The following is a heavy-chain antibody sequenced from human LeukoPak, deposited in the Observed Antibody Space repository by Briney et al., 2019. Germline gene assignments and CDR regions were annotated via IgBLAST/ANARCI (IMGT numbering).Heavy chain of an antibody. CDR1: GYTLTSYA. V-gene: IGHV1-46*01. CDR2: INPSGGST. Sequence: GASVKVSCKASGYTLTSYAIHWVRQAPGQGLEWMGIINPSGGSTSYAQKFQGRVTMTRDTSTSTVYMELSSLRSEDTAVYYCAREKTGVSPFDYWGQGTLVTVSS. J-gene: IGHJ4*02. CDR3: AREKTGVSPFDY. D-gene: IGHD7-27*01.